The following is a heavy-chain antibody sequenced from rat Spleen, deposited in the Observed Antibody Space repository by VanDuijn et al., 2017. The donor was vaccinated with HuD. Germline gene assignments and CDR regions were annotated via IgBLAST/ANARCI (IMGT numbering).Heavy chain of an antibody. Sequence: EVQLVEPGGGVVQPGRSLKLSCTASGFTFSDYAMAWVRQAPKKGLEWVATISYEGNRTSYGDSVQGRFTISRDNAKSILYLQMNSLRSEDTATYYCARDYSSYIPYYFDYWGKGVMVTVSS. V-gene: IGHV5-22*01. CDR1: GFTFSDYA. J-gene: IGHJ2*01. D-gene: IGHD1-2*01. CDR3: ARDYSSYIPYYFDY. CDR2: ISYEGNRT.